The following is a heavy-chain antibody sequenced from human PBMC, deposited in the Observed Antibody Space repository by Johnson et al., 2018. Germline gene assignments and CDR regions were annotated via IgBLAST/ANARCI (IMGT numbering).Heavy chain of an antibody. Sequence: VQLVESGPGLVKPSETLSLTCTVSGGSISSYYWSWIRQPPGKGLEWIGYIYYSGSTNYNPSLKSRVTISVDTSKHQFPLQLSSVTAADTAVYYCARRVLSYDAFDIWGQGTMVTVA. CDR1: GGSISSYY. V-gene: IGHV4-59*01. D-gene: IGHD3-10*01. J-gene: IGHJ3*02. CDR2: IYYSGST. CDR3: ARRVLSYDAFDI.